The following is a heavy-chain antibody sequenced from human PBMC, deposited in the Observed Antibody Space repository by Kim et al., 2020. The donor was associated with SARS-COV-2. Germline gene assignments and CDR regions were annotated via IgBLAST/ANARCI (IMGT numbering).Heavy chain of an antibody. J-gene: IGHJ4*02. CDR2: IIPIFGTA. D-gene: IGHD6-19*01. CDR3: AIYSSGGIFYFDY. Sequence: SVKVSCKASGGTFSSYAISWVRQAPGQGLEWMGGIIPIFGTANYAQKFQGRVTITADESTSTAYMELSSLRSEDTTVYYCAIYSSGGIFYFDYWGQGTLVTVSS. V-gene: IGHV1-69*13. CDR1: GGTFSSYA.